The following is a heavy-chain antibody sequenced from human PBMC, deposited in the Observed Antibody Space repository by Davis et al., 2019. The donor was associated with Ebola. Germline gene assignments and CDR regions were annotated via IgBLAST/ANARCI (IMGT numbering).Heavy chain of an antibody. CDR3: ARGSTYSNYSWGYDYGMDV. D-gene: IGHD4-11*01. Sequence: PSETLSLTCTVSGGSISSYYGRWTRQPPGKGLEWIGYIYSSGSTNYNTSHKSRVTISVDTSKNQFSRKLNAVTAADTAVYYFARGSTYSNYSWGYDYGMDVWGQGTTVTVSS. J-gene: IGHJ6*02. CDR2: IYSSGST. V-gene: IGHV4-59*01. CDR1: GGSISSYY.